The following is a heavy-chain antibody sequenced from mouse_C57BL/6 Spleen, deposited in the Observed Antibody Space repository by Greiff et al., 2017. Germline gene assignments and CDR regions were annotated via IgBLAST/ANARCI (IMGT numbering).Heavy chain of an antibody. V-gene: IGHV3-6*01. J-gene: IGHJ4*01. CDR3: ASFYDYDGGYYAMDY. Sequence: ESGPGLVKPSQSLSLTCSVTGYSITSGYYWNWIRQFPGNKLEWMGYISYDGSNNYNPSLKNRISITRDTSKNQFFLKLNSVTTEDTATYYCASFYDYDGGYYAMDYWGQGTSVTVSS. CDR2: ISYDGSN. CDR1: GYSITSGYY. D-gene: IGHD2-4*01.